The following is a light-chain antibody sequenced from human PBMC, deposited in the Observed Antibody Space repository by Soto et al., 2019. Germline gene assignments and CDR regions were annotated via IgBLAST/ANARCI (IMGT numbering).Light chain of an antibody. Sequence: QSALAQPASVSGSPGQWITISCTGTSSDVGGYNYVSWYQQHPGKAPKLMIYDVSNRPSGVSNRFSGFKSGNTASLTISGLHAEDEADYYCSSYTTSSTYVFGTGTKVTVL. CDR3: SSYTTSSTYV. J-gene: IGLJ1*01. CDR1: SSDVGGYNY. V-gene: IGLV2-14*03. CDR2: DVS.